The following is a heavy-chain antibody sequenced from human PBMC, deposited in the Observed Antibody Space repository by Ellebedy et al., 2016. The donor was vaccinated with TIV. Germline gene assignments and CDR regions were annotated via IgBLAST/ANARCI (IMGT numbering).Heavy chain of an antibody. CDR1: GGTFSSYA. V-gene: IGHV1-69*13. Sequence: SVKVSXXASGGTFSSYAISWVRQAPGQGLEWMGGIIPIFGTANYAQKFQGRVTITADESTSTAYMELSSLRSEDTAVYYCAAPSGHALDFDYWGQGTLVTVSS. D-gene: IGHD1-26*01. CDR2: IIPIFGTA. CDR3: AAPSGHALDFDY. J-gene: IGHJ4*02.